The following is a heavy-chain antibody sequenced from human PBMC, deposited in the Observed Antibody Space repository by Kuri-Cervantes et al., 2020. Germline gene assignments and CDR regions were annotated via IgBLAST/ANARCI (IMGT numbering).Heavy chain of an antibody. CDR3: AKEGGSYYAYYYYGMDV. CDR1: GFTFSSYG. J-gene: IGHJ6*02. D-gene: IGHD1-26*01. Sequence: GGSLRLSCAASGFTFSSYGMHWVRQAPGKGLEWVAVISYDGSNKYYADSVKGRFTISRDNSKNTLYLQMNSLRAEDTAVYYCAKEGGSYYAYYYYGMDVWGQGTTVTVSS. V-gene: IGHV3-30*18. CDR2: ISYDGSNK.